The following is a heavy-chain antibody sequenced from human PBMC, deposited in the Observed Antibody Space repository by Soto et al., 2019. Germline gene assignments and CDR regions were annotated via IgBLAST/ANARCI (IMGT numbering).Heavy chain of an antibody. V-gene: IGHV1-69*08. CDR3: ARDLSGICTGDSCRYS. Sequence: QVHLVQSGAEVKKPGSSVKVSCKASGGTFSSYTISWVRQAPGQGLEWMGRIIPLLPITNYAQKFQGRLSITADKSTSTTYMELSSLRSEDTAIYYCARDLSGICTGDSCRYSWGQGTLVTVSS. CDR2: IIPLLPIT. CDR1: GGTFSSYT. D-gene: IGHD2-15*01. J-gene: IGHJ4*02.